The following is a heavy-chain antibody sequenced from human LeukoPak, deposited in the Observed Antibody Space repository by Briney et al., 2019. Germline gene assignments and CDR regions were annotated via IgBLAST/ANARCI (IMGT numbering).Heavy chain of an antibody. CDR1: GGSFSSHY. V-gene: IGHV4-34*01. CDR3: ARGLRQGSAWSWGPKEKSYQYMDV. CDR2: INPRGST. J-gene: IGHJ6*04. Sequence: SETLSLTCGVSGGSFSSHYWTWIRQPPGKGLEWIGEINPRGSTNYNPSLESRVTVSADTSRNQLSLSLTAVTAADSAVYFCARGLRQGSAWSWGPKEKSYQYMDVWGTGTTVIISS. D-gene: IGHD6-19*01.